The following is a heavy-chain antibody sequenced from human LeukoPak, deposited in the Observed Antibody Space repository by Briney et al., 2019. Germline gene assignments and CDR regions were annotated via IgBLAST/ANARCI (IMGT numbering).Heavy chain of an antibody. Sequence: PGGSLRLSCAASGFSFSNSWMHWVRQAPGKGLVWVSRISNVGSSTNYADSVKGRFTISRDNAKNTLYLQMNSLRAEDTAVYYCVLPRDPEAEYFQHWGQGTLVTVSS. CDR2: ISNVGSST. J-gene: IGHJ1*01. CDR1: GFSFSNSW. CDR3: VLPRDPEAEYFQH. D-gene: IGHD2-15*01. V-gene: IGHV3-74*01.